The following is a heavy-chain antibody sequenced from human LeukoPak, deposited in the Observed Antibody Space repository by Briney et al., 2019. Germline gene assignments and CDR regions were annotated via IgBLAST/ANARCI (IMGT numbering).Heavy chain of an antibody. D-gene: IGHD1-26*01. Sequence: ASVKVSCRASGGTFISYAFSWVRQAPGQGLEWMGGIIPVFGTGNYAQKFQGRVTITADESTRTVFMELSSLRSEDTAVYYCARGGNSGIYSPTYWGQGTLVTVSS. CDR2: IIPVFGTG. CDR3: ARGGNSGIYSPTY. CDR1: GGTFISYA. J-gene: IGHJ4*02. V-gene: IGHV1-69*13.